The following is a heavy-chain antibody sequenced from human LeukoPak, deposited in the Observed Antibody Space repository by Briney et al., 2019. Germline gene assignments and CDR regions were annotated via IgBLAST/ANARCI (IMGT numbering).Heavy chain of an antibody. CDR2: IIPIFGTA. CDR3: ARASYDSSGRSDGAFDI. J-gene: IGHJ3*02. CDR1: RGTFSSYA. V-gene: IGHV1-69*05. D-gene: IGHD3-22*01. Sequence: SVKVSYKASRGTFSSYAISWVRQAPGQGLEWMGRIIPIFGTANYAQKSQDRGTITTDESTSTAYIEPSSLRSEDPALYYCARASYDSSGRSDGAFDIGGQGAMVSVS.